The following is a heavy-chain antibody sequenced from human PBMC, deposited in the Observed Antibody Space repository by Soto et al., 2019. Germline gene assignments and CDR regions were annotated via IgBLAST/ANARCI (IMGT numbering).Heavy chain of an antibody. D-gene: IGHD6-19*01. Sequence: SQTLSLTCAISVDSVSSNSAAWNLISQSPSRGLEWLGRTYYRSKWYNDYAVSVKSRITINPDTSKNQFYMQLNSVTPEDTAVYSCARDPRSGWTGKNWFDPWGQGTRVTVSS. J-gene: IGHJ5*02. CDR1: VDSVSSNSAA. V-gene: IGHV6-1*01. CDR2: TYYRSKWYN. CDR3: ARDPRSGWTGKNWFDP.